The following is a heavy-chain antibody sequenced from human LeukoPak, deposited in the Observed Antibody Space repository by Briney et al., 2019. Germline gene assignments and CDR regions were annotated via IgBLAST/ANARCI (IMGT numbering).Heavy chain of an antibody. D-gene: IGHD2-15*01. J-gene: IGHJ4*01. CDR3: ARDCGSGGCDY. CDR2: ISSSSSTI. Sequence: GGSLRLSCAASGFTFSSYSMNWVRQAPGKGLEWVSYISSSSSTIYYADSVKGRFTISRDNAKNTVYLQMNSLRTEDTAVYYCARDCGSGGCDYWGQGTLVTVSS. CDR1: GFTFSSYS. V-gene: IGHV3-48*04.